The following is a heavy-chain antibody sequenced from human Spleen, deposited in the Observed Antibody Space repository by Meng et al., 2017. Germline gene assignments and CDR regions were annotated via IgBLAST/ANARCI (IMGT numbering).Heavy chain of an antibody. CDR1: GFTVSSNY. CDR3: ARDFVVRGANYGMDV. CDR2: IYSGGST. D-gene: IGHD3-10*01. Sequence: GGSLRLSCAASGFTVSSNYMNWVRQAPGKGLEWVSVIYSGGSTYYADSVKGRFTISRHNSKNTLYLQMNSLRAEDTAVYYCARDFVVRGANYGMDVWGQGTTVTVSS. J-gene: IGHJ6*02. V-gene: IGHV3-53*04.